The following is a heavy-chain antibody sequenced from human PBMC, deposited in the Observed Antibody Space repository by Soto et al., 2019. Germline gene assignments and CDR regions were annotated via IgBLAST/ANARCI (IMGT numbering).Heavy chain of an antibody. J-gene: IGHJ4*02. Sequence: GGSLRLSCAASGFTFSSYAMSWVRQAPGQGLEWVSSISESGDSTSYAESVRGRFTISRDDSKNTLYLQMNSLRAEDTAVYSCAKSRRQCWTKALYDEWGRGPLVXV. CDR3: AKSRRQCWTKALYDE. D-gene: IGHD2-2*01. CDR1: GFTFSSYA. CDR2: ISESGDST. V-gene: IGHV3-23*01.